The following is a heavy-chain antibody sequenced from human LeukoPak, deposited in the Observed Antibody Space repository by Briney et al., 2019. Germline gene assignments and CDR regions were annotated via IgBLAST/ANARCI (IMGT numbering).Heavy chain of an antibody. J-gene: IGHJ4*02. D-gene: IGHD4-23*01. V-gene: IGHV1-69*05. Sequence: ASVKVSCKASVGTFSSYAIRWVRQAPGQGREWMGGIIPIFGTANYAQKFQGRVTITTDESTSTAYMELSSLRSENTAVYYCASGGGPIDYWGQGTLVTVSS. CDR2: IIPIFGTA. CDR1: VGTFSSYA. CDR3: ASGGGPIDY.